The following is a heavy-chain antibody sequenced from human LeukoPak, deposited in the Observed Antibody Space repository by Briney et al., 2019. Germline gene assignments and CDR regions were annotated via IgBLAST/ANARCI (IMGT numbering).Heavy chain of an antibody. CDR3: ARELSTMIVVASDAFDI. CDR1: GGTFSSYA. J-gene: IGHJ3*02. Sequence: ASVKVSCTASGGTFSSYAISWVRQAPGQGLEWMGGIIPIFGTASYAQKFQGRVTITADESTSTAYMELSSLRSEDTAVYYCARELSTMIVVASDAFDIWGQGTMVTVSS. D-gene: IGHD3-22*01. CDR2: IIPIFGTA. V-gene: IGHV1-69*13.